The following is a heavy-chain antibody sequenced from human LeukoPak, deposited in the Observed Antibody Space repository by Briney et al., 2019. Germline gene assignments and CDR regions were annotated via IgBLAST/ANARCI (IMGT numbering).Heavy chain of an antibody. Sequence: ASVKVSCKASGYTFTSYYMHWVRQAPGQGLEWMGIINPSGGSTSYAQKFQGRVTMTTDTSTSTAYMELRSLRSDDTAVYYCARGQVYTPLDYWGQGTLVTVSS. D-gene: IGHD4-4*01. J-gene: IGHJ4*02. V-gene: IGHV1-46*01. CDR3: ARGQVYTPLDY. CDR1: GYTFTSYY. CDR2: INPSGGST.